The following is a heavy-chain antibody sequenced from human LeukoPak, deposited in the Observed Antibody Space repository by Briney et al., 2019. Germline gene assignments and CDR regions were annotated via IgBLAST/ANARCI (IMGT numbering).Heavy chain of an antibody. CDR3: ASSLYYYDSSGYYWFDP. J-gene: IGHJ5*02. D-gene: IGHD3-22*01. Sequence: ASVTVSCTASGYTFTGYYMHWVRQAPGQGLEWMGWINPNSGGTNYAQKFQGRVTMTRDTSISTAYMELSRLRSDDTAVYYCASSLYYYDSSGYYWFDPWGQGTLVTVSS. CDR1: GYTFTGYY. CDR2: INPNSGGT. V-gene: IGHV1-2*02.